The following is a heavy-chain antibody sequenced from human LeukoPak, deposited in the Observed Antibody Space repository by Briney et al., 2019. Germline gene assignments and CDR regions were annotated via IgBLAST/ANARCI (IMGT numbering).Heavy chain of an antibody. CDR3: AGPRGGQSPGSANFDY. CDR2: IIPIFGTA. CDR1: GGTFSSYA. Sequence: ASVKVSCKASGGTFSSYAISWVRQAPGQGVEWMGGIIPIFGTANYAQKFQGRVTITADESTSTAYMELSSLRSEDTAVYYCAGPRGGQSPGSANFDYWGQGTLVTVSS. V-gene: IGHV1-69*13. D-gene: IGHD2-15*01. J-gene: IGHJ4*02.